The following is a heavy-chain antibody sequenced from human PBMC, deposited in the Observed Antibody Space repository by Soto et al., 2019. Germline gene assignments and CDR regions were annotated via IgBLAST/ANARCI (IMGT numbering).Heavy chain of an antibody. CDR1: GYTCTSYD. D-gene: IGHD2-15*01. Sequence: ASVKVSCKASGYTCTSYDINWGRQATGQGLEWMGWMNPNSGNTGYAQKFQGRVTMTGNTSISTAYMELSSLRSEDTAVYYCARGPLGYCSGGSCYSDSWGKGTLVTVS. V-gene: IGHV1-8*01. CDR3: ARGPLGYCSGGSCYSDS. CDR2: MNPNSGNT. J-gene: IGHJ4*02.